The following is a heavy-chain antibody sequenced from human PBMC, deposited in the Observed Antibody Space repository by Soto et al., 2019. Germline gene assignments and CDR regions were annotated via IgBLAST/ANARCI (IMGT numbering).Heavy chain of an antibody. D-gene: IGHD5-18*01. Sequence: SETLSLTCTVSGGSFSSYYWSWIRQPPGKGLEWIGYIYYGGSTNYNPSLKSRVTISLDTSKNQFSLKLSSVTAADTAVYYCASVLGYSYGYSDYWGQGTLVTVSS. J-gene: IGHJ4*02. CDR2: IYYGGST. CDR3: ASVLGYSYGYSDY. CDR1: GGSFSSYY. V-gene: IGHV4-59*12.